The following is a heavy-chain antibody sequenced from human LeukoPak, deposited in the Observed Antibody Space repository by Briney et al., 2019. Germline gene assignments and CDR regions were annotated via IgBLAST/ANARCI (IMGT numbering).Heavy chain of an antibody. CDR1: GFTFSTYW. J-gene: IGHJ4*02. CDR2: INSDGSST. D-gene: IGHD5-24*01. V-gene: IGHV3-74*01. CDR3: AKAILRTPVILPDY. Sequence: PGGSLRLSCAASGFTFSTYWMHWVRQAPGKGLVWVSRINSDGSSTSYAGSVKGRFTISRDNAKNTLYLQMNSLRAEDTAVYYCAKAILRTPVILPDYWGQGTLVTVSS.